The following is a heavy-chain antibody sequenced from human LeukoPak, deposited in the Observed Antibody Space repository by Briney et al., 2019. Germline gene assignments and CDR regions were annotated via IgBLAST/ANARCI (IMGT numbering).Heavy chain of an antibody. CDR3: ARDAVLRYFDWSDARNWFDP. D-gene: IGHD3-9*01. V-gene: IGHV1-69*05. CDR1: GGTFSRYG. J-gene: IGHJ5*02. CDR2: IIPIFGTA. Sequence: SVKVSCKASGGTFSRYGFSWVRQAPGQGLEWMGGIIPIFGTANYAQKFQGRVTMTTDTSTSTAYMELRSLRSDDTAVYYCARDAVLRYFDWSDARNWFDPWGQGTLVTVSS.